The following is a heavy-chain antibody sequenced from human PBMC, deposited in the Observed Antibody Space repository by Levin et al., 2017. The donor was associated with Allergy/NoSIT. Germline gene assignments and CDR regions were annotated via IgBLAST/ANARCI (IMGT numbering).Heavy chain of an antibody. CDR1: GGSISDYY. V-gene: IGHV4-59*08. Sequence: SCSVSGGSISDYYWSWIRQPPGKGLVWIGYTYYTGSTNYNPSLKSRVTISVDTSKNQVSLKVNYVTAADTAMYYCARHDYDRRGYYDHAFDIWGQGTMVTVSS. J-gene: IGHJ3*02. CDR2: TYYTGST. D-gene: IGHD3-22*01. CDR3: ARHDYDRRGYYDHAFDI.